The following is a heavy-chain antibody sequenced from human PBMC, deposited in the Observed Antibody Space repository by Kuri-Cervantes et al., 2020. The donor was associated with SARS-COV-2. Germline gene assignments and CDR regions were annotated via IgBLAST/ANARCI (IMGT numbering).Heavy chain of an antibody. J-gene: IGHJ6*03. CDR3: AKEIRLYYYMDV. CDR2: IWYDGSNK. V-gene: IGHV3-33*06. D-gene: IGHD6-19*01. CDR1: GFTFSSYG. Sequence: GGSLRLSCAASGFTFSSYGMHWVRQAPGKGLEWVAVIWYDGSNKYYADSVKGRFTISRDNFRNTLYLQMNSLRAEDTAVYYCAKEIRLYYYMDVWGKGTTVTVSS.